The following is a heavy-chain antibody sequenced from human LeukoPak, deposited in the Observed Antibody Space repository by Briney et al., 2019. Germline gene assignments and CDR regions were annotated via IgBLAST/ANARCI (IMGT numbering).Heavy chain of an antibody. CDR1: GFTFSSYW. CDR3: ATLYGGSTDY. V-gene: IGHV3-74*01. Sequence: PGGSLRLSCAASGFTFSSYWMNWVRQAPGKGLVWVSRVKPDGSSMSYADSVQGRFTISRDNAKNTLCLQMNSLRAEDTAVYYCATLYGGSTDYWGQGTLVTVSS. D-gene: IGHD5-12*01. J-gene: IGHJ4*02. CDR2: VKPDGSSM.